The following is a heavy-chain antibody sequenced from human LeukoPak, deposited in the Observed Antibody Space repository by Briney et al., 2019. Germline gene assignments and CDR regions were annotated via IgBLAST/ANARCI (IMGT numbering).Heavy chain of an antibody. CDR3: ARDAPGNKYGKFDY. V-gene: IGHV1-3*01. D-gene: IGHD2/OR15-2a*01. Sequence: ASVKVSCKASGYTFNSYAMHWVRQAPGQRLEWTGWINAGNDNTKYSQNLQGRVTITRDASASTVYMELSSLRSEDTAVYYCARDAPGNKYGKFDYWGQGTLVTVSS. J-gene: IGHJ4*02. CDR2: INAGNDNT. CDR1: GYTFNSYA.